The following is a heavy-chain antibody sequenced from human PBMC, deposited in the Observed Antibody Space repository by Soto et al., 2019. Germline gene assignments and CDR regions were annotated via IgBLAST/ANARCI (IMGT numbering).Heavy chain of an antibody. D-gene: IGHD2-15*01. J-gene: IGHJ3*02. CDR1: GYTFTSYG. CDR2: ISAYNGNT. CDR3: ARDVVGYCSGGSSYPLLRSCAFDI. V-gene: IGHV1-18*01. Sequence: ASVKVSCKASGYTFTSYGISWVRQAPGQGLEWMGWISAYNGNTNYAQKLQGRVTMTTDTSTSTAYMELRSLRSDDTAVYYCARDVVGYCSGGSSYPLLRSCAFDIWGQGTMVTVSS.